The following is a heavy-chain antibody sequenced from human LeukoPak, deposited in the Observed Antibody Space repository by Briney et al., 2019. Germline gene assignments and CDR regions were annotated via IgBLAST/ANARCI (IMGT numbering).Heavy chain of an antibody. CDR3: ARDLNWETY. CDR1: GFTFRSYE. J-gene: IGHJ4*02. V-gene: IGHV3-48*03. D-gene: IGHD7-27*01. Sequence: GGSLRLSCAASGFTFRSYEMNWVRQAPGKGLEWVSYISGSGSTSYYADSVKGRFTISRDNAKNSLYLQMNSLRAEDTAVYYCARDLNWETYWGQGTLVSVSS. CDR2: ISGSGSTS.